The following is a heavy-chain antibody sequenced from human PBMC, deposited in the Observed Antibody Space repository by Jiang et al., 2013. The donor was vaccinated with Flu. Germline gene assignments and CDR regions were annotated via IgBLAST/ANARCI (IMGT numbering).Heavy chain of an antibody. V-gene: IGHV4-31*03. CDR1: GGSISSGGFY. D-gene: IGHD3-9*01. J-gene: IGHJ4*02. CDR2: IYYSGST. CDR3: ARELTVFAFDY. Sequence: PGLVKPSQTLSLTCTVSGGSISSGGFYWNWIRHLPGKGLEWIGYIYYSGSTYYNPSLKSRVTISVDTSKNRFSLKLSSVTAADTAVYYCARELTVFAFDYWGQGALVTV.